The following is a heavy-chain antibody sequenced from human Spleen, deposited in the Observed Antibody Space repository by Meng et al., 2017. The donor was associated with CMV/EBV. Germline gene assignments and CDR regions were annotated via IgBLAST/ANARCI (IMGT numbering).Heavy chain of an antibody. Sequence: GGSLRLSCAASGFTVSSNYMSWVRQAPGKGLEWVSVIYSGGSTYYADSVKGRFTISRDNSKNTLFLQMSSLRAEDTAVYYCARTMVVTRVFDYWGQATLVTVSS. V-gene: IGHV3-53*01. D-gene: IGHD4-23*01. CDR2: IYSGGST. CDR3: ARTMVVTRVFDY. CDR1: GFTVSSNY. J-gene: IGHJ4*02.